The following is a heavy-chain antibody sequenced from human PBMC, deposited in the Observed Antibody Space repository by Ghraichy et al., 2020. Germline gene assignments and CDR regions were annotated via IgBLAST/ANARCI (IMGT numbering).Heavy chain of an antibody. CDR2: IIPIFGTA. CDR1: GGTFSSYA. D-gene: IGHD6-6*01. Sequence: SVKVSCKASGGTFSSYAISWVRQAPGQGLEWMGGIIPIFGTANYAQKFQGRVTITADESTSTAYMELSSLRSEDTAVYYCARDSYTLYSSSSYYYYGMDVWGQGTTVTVSS. CDR3: ARDSYTLYSSSSYYYYGMDV. V-gene: IGHV1-69*13. J-gene: IGHJ6*02.